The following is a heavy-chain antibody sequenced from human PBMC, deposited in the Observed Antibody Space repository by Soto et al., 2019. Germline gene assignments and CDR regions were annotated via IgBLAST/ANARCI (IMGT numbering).Heavy chain of an antibody. D-gene: IGHD2-2*01. CDR3: AKSVVPAANFALEM. V-gene: IGHV3-23*01. Sequence: GGSLTLSCAASGFTFSSYAMSWVRQAPGKGLEWVSAISGSGGSTYYADSVKGRFTISRDNSKNTLYLQMNSLRAEDTAVYYCAKSVVPAANFALEMWGQETMVTLSS. CDR1: GFTFSSYA. J-gene: IGHJ3*02. CDR2: ISGSGGST.